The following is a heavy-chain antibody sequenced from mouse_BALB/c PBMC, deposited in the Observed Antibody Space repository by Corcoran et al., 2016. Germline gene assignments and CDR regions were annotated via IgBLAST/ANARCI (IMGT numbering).Heavy chain of an antibody. D-gene: IGHD1-2*01. Sequence: DVQLQESGPGLVKPSQSLSLTCSVTGYSITSGYYWNWIRQFPGNKLEWMGYISYDGSNNYNPSLKNRISITRDTSKNQFFLKLNSVTTEDTATYYCARDGLWLPYYYAMDYWGQGTSVTVSS. V-gene: IGHV3-6*02. CDR3: ARDGLWLPYYYAMDY. J-gene: IGHJ4*01. CDR1: GYSITSGYY. CDR2: ISYDGSN.